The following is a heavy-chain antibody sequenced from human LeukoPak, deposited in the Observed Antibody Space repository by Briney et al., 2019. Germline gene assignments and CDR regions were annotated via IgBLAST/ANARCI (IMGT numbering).Heavy chain of an antibody. CDR3: ARAYGVGIAARTPGYWFDP. V-gene: IGHV1-2*02. CDR1: GYTFTGYY. CDR2: INPNSGGT. Sequence: ASVKVSCKASGYTFTGYYMHWVRQAPGQGLEWMGWINPNSGGTNYAQKFQGRVTMTRDTSISTAYMELSRLRSDDPAVYYCARAYGVGIAARTPGYWFDPWGQGTLVTVSP. J-gene: IGHJ5*02. D-gene: IGHD6-6*01.